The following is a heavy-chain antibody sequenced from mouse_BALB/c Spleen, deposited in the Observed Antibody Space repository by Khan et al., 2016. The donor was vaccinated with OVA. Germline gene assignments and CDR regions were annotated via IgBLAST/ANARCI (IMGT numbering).Heavy chain of an antibody. D-gene: IGHD2-14*01. V-gene: IGHV9-3-1*01. J-gene: IGHJ4*01. CDR3: ARVGYNGTMDC. Sequence: QIQLVQFGPELKKPGETVQISCKASGFTFTNYGMNWVKQAPGKGLKWMGWINTYTGEPTFADDFKGRFAFSLETSASTAYLQINNLKNEDTATYFCARVGYNGTMDCWGQGTSVTVSS. CDR1: GFTFTNYG. CDR2: INTYTGEP.